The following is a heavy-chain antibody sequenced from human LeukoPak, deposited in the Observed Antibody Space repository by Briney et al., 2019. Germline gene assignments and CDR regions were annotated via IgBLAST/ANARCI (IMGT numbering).Heavy chain of an antibody. J-gene: IGHJ5*02. D-gene: IGHD2-2*01. CDR1: GVSFSGYY. CDR3: AREVVPAAMGNWFDP. CDR2: IYYSGST. V-gene: IGHV4-30-4*01. Sequence: SETLSLTCAVYGVSFSGYYWSWIRQPPGKGLEWIGYIYYSGSTYYNPSLKSRVTISVDTSKNQFSLKLSSVTAADTAVYYCAREVVPAAMGNWFDPWGQGTLVTVSS.